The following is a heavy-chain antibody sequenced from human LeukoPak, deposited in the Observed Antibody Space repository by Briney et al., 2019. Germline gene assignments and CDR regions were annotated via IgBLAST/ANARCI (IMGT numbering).Heavy chain of an antibody. J-gene: IGHJ4*02. CDR2: ISGSGGST. CDR1: GFTFSSYA. V-gene: IGHV3-23*01. D-gene: IGHD6-19*01. Sequence: AGGSLRLSCAASGFTFSSYAMSWVRQAPGKGLEWVSAISGSGGSTYYADSVKGRFTISRDNSKNTLYLQMNSLRAEDTAVYYCAKVEKVAGRYYSDYWGQGTLVTVSS. CDR3: AKVEKVAGRYYSDY.